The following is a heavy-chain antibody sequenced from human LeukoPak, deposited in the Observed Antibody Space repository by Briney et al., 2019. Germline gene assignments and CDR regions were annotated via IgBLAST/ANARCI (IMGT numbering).Heavy chain of an antibody. D-gene: IGHD1-26*01. CDR1: GGTFTSYA. CDR2: FIPIFGTA. V-gene: IGHV1-69*05. J-gene: IGHJ4*02. Sequence: ASVKVSCKASGGTFTSYAISWVRQAPGQGLEWMGGFIPIFGTANYAQKFQGRVTITTDESTSTAYMELSSLRSEDTAVYYCATTGTVGAYYNFDYWGQGSLVTVSS. CDR3: ATTGTVGAYYNFDY.